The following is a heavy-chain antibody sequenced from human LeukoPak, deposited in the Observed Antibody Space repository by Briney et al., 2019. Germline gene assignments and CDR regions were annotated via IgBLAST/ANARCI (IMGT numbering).Heavy chain of an antibody. Sequence: ASVKVSCKASGGTFSSYAISWVRQAPGQGLEWMGRIIPILGIANCAQKFQGRVTITADKSTSTAYMELSSLRSEDTAVYYCARDRGYSGYDSGDWFDPWGQGTLVTVSS. V-gene: IGHV1-69*04. CDR1: GGTFSSYA. J-gene: IGHJ5*02. D-gene: IGHD5-12*01. CDR2: IIPILGIA. CDR3: ARDRGYSGYDSGDWFDP.